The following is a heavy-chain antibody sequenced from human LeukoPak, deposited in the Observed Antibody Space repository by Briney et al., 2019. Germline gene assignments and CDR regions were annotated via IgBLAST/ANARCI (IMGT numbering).Heavy chain of an antibody. Sequence: GGTLRLSCAASGFIFSSYGMSWVRQAPGKGLEWVSAISGSGGSTYYADSVKGRFTISRDNSKNTLYLQMNSLKTDDTAVYHCTAGHYYGSGTYSRTEIDYWGQGTLVTVSS. CDR3: TAGHYYGSGTYSRTEIDY. J-gene: IGHJ4*02. CDR1: GFIFSSYG. V-gene: IGHV3-23*01. D-gene: IGHD3-10*01. CDR2: ISGSGGST.